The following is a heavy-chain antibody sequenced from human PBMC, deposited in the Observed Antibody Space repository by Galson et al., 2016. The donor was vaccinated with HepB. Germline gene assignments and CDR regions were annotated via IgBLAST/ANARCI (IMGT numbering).Heavy chain of an antibody. CDR3: ARSLRPNYYNSTGYVIDY. CDR1: GGSISNYY. J-gene: IGHJ4*02. V-gene: IGHV4-59*01. CDR2: IYYSWST. Sequence: ETLSLTCTVSGGSISNYYWTWIRQPPGKGLEWIGYIYYSWSTNYSPSLKSRVTMSVDTSKTHFSLKLSSVTAADTAVYYCARSLRPNYYNSTGYVIDYWGQGTLVTVSS. D-gene: IGHD3-22*01.